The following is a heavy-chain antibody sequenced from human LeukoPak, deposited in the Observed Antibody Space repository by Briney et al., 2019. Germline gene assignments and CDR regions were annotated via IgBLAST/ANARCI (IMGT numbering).Heavy chain of an antibody. D-gene: IGHD3-16*01. J-gene: IGHJ4*02. V-gene: IGHV3-7*01. CDR1: GFTFNGYW. CDR3: ARLRYDFVWGSYDY. CDR2: IKQDGSEK. Sequence: PGGSLRLSCAASGFTFNGYWMSWVRQAPGKGLEWVANIKQDGSEKYYVDSVKGRFTISRDNAKNSLYLQMNSLRAEDTAVYYCARLRYDFVWGSYDYWGQGTLVTVSS.